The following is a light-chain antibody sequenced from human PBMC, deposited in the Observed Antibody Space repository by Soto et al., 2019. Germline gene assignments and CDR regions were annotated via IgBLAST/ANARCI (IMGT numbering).Light chain of an antibody. CDR2: KAS. CDR3: QQYNSYPWT. V-gene: IGKV1-5*03. J-gene: IGKJ1*01. Sequence: DIQLPQSPSTLSASVGDRVTITCRASQSISSWLAWYQQKPWKAPKLLIYKASSLESGVPSRFSGSGSGTEFTLTISSLQPDDFATYDCQQYNSYPWTCGQGTKVEIK. CDR1: QSISSW.